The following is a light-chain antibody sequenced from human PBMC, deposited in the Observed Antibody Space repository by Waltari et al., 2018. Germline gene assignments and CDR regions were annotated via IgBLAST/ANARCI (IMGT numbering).Light chain of an antibody. CDR1: GSNIGAGFD. J-gene: IGLJ3*02. V-gene: IGLV1-40*01. Sequence: QSVLTQAPSMSGAPGQRVTISCTGSGSNIGAGFDVYWYQQLPRAAPKLLIYGSTSRPLGVPDRFFGSTSGTSASLVIIGLQPEDEAVYYCQSYDTSLSVVFGGGTKLTVL. CDR2: GST. CDR3: QSYDTSLSVV.